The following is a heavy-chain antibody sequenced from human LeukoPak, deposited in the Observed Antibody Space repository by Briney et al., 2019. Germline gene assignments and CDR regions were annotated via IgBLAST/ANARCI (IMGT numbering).Heavy chain of an antibody. J-gene: IGHJ4*02. V-gene: IGHV4-61*02. D-gene: IGHD5-18*01. CDR1: GGSISSGSYY. Sequence: SQTLSLTCTVSGGSISSGSYYWSWIRQPAGKGLEWIGRIYTSGSTNYNPSLKSRVTISVDTSKNQFSLKLSSVTAADTAVYYCARGGYSYGYGTAVDYWGQGNLVTVSS. CDR2: IYTSGST. CDR3: ARGGYSYGYGTAVDY.